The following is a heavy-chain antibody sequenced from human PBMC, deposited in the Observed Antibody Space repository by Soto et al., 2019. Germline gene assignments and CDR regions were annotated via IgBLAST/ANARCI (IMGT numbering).Heavy chain of an antibody. Sequence: SETLSLTCAFSGFSISSGVYSLSWIRQPPGKGLEWIGYIYHSGSTYYNPSLKSRVTISVDRSKNQFSLKLSSVTAADTAVYYCARAGGLGAVAVDYWGQGTLVTVSS. D-gene: IGHD6-19*01. CDR2: IYHSGST. CDR3: ARAGGLGAVAVDY. CDR1: GFSISSGVYS. J-gene: IGHJ4*02. V-gene: IGHV4-30-2*01.